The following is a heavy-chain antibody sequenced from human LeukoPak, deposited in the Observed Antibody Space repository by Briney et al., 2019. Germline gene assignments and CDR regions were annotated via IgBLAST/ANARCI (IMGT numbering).Heavy chain of an antibody. CDR1: GGSISSSSYY. V-gene: IGHV4-39*01. D-gene: IGHD4-17*01. CDR3: ARLSYGDYHYYYYYMDV. CDR2: IYYSGST. J-gene: IGHJ6*03. Sequence: PSETLSLTCTVSGGSISSSSYYWGWIRQPPGKGLEWIGSIYYSGSTYYNPSLKSRVTISVDTSKNQFSLKLSSVTAADTAVYYCARLSYGDYHYYYYYMDVRGKGTTVTISS.